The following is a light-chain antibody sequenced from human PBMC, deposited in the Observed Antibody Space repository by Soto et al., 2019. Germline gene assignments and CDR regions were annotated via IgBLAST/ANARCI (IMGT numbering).Light chain of an antibody. J-gene: IGKJ1*01. CDR3: QQYGSSRT. CDR1: QSVSSSY. CDR2: GAS. V-gene: IGKV3-20*01. Sequence: EIVLTQSPGTLSLSPGERATLSCRASQSVSSSYLAWYQQKPGQAPRLLIHGASSRATGIPDRFSSSGSGTDFTLTISRLEPEDFAVYYCQQYGSSRTFGQGTRWIS.